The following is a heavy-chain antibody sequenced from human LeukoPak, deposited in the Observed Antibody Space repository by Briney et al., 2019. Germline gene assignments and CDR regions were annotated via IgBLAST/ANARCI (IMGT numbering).Heavy chain of an antibody. V-gene: IGHV3-21*01. J-gene: IGHJ3*02. CDR2: ISSSSSYI. CDR1: GFTFSSYS. CDR3: ARSMITFGVGHAFDI. D-gene: IGHD3-16*01. Sequence: GGSLRLSCAASGFTFSSYSMNWVRQAPGKGLEWVSSISSSSSYIYYADSVKGRFTISRDNVKNSLYLQMNSLRAEDTAVYYCARSMITFGVGHAFDIWGQGTMVTVSS.